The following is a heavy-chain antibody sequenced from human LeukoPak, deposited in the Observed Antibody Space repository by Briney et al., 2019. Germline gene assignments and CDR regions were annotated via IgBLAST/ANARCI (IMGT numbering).Heavy chain of an antibody. V-gene: IGHV3-7*01. CDR3: ARDKMTGDSYFDY. CDR1: GFTFSSYW. Sequence: GGSLRLSGAASGFTFSSYWMTWVRQAPGKGLEWVAHIKQDGSEKNYVNSVKGRFTISRDNAKNSLLLQMDGLRAEDTAVYYCARDKMTGDSYFDYWGQGILVTVSS. CDR2: IKQDGSEK. D-gene: IGHD7-27*01. J-gene: IGHJ4*02.